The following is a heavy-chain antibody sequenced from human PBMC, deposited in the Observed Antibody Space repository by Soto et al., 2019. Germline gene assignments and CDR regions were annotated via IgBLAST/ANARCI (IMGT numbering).Heavy chain of an antibody. Sequence: QVQLVQSGAEVKKPGASVKVSCKASGYTFTSYGITWVRQAPGQGLEWMGWVNIYEGSTNYAQKFQGRVTMTTDTSTSRVYLELRSLRSDDPAIYYCARERGGYSYGDYWGQGTLVTVSS. CDR1: GYTFTSYG. J-gene: IGHJ4*02. V-gene: IGHV1-18*01. CDR3: ARERGGYSYGDY. D-gene: IGHD5-18*01. CDR2: VNIYEGST.